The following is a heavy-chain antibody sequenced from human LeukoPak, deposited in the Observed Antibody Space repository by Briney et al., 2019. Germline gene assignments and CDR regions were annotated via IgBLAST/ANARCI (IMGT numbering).Heavy chain of an antibody. Sequence: PGGSLRLSCAASGFTFSSYWMHWVRQAPGKGLVWVSRINSDGSITSFADSVKGRFTISRDNAKNSLYLQMNSLRAEDTAVYYCARGAITQPFDYWGQGTLVTVSS. J-gene: IGHJ4*02. CDR1: GFTFSSYW. V-gene: IGHV3-74*01. CDR2: INSDGSIT. D-gene: IGHD5-24*01. CDR3: ARGAITQPFDY.